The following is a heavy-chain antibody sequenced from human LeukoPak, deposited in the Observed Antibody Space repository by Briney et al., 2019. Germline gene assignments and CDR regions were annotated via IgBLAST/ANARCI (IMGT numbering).Heavy chain of an antibody. V-gene: IGHV4-39*07. CDR3: ARGSSSGYYWYFDL. CDR1: GDSINSAIYC. J-gene: IGHJ2*01. D-gene: IGHD6-19*01. CDR2: ICHSGNT. Sequence: SETLSLTCTVSGDSINSAIYCWGWIRQPPGKDLEWIGTICHSGNTYYNPSLKSRVTVSVDTSKSQLSLKLSSVTAADTAVYYCARGSSSGYYWYFDLWGRGTLVTVSS.